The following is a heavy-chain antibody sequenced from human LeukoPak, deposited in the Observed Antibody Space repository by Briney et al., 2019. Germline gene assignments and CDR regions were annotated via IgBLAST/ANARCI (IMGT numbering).Heavy chain of an antibody. D-gene: IGHD6-19*01. Sequence: GGSLRLSCAASGFTFSSHWMHWVRQAPGKGLVWVSRINSDGSSISYADSVKGRFTISRDNAKNTLYLQMNSLRAEDTAVYYCAKGPYSSGWNESSWGQGTLVTVSS. CDR3: AKGPYSSGWNESS. J-gene: IGHJ4*02. CDR1: GFTFSSHW. CDR2: INSDGSSI. V-gene: IGHV3-74*01.